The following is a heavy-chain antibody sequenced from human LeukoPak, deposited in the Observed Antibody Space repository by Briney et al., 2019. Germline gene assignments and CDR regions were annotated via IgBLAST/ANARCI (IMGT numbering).Heavy chain of an antibody. V-gene: IGHV3-23*01. D-gene: IGHD6-6*01. Sequence: PGGSLRLSCAASGFTFRSYRMNWVRQAPGKGLEWVSGVSGSGDGTYYADSVKGRFTISRDNSKNTLYLQMNSLRAEDTAVYYCAKDRGWGYSSSSGPGFDNWGQGTLVTVSS. J-gene: IGHJ4*02. CDR2: VSGSGDGT. CDR1: GFTFRSYR. CDR3: AKDRGWGYSSSSGPGFDN.